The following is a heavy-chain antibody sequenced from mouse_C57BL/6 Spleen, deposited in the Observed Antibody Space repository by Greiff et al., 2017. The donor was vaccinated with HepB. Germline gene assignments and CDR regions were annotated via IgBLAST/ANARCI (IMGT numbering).Heavy chain of an antibody. CDR1: GFTFSDYY. D-gene: IGHD2-12*01. Sequence: EVMLVESGGGLVQPGGSLKLSCAASGFTFSDYYMYWVRQTPEKRLEWVAYISNGGGSTYYPDTVKGRFTISRDNAKNTLYLQMSRLKSEDTAMYYCAIQGEDDKYYFDYWGQGTTLTVSS. CDR3: AIQGEDDKYYFDY. V-gene: IGHV5-12*01. CDR2: ISNGGGST. J-gene: IGHJ2*01.